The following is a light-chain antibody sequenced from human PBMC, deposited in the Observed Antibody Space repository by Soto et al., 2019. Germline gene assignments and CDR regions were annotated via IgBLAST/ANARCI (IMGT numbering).Light chain of an antibody. V-gene: IGLV3-1*01. J-gene: IGLJ2*01. Sequence: SYELTQPPSVSVSPGQTATFTCSGDKLGDKYASWYQQKAGQSPVLIIYEDRKRPSGIPERFSASNSGDTATLTISGTQALDEAAYYCQAWDSNTVIFGGGTKVTVL. CDR2: EDR. CDR3: QAWDSNTVI. CDR1: KLGDKY.